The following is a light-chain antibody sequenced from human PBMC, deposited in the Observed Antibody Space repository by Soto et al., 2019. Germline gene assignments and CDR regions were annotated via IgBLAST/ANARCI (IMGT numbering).Light chain of an antibody. Sequence: QLTQSPSSLSASVGDRVTITCRASQDIAIYLAWYQQKPGEAPKLLIYAASTLYGGVPSRFSGSGSGTDFALTITSLQAEDFATYYCQHYNSYSEAFGQGTKVDIK. V-gene: IGKV1-9*01. J-gene: IGKJ1*01. CDR2: AAS. CDR1: QDIAIY. CDR3: QHYNSYSEA.